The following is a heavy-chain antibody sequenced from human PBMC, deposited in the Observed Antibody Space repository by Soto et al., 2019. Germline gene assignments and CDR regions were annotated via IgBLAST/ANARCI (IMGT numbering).Heavy chain of an antibody. V-gene: IGHV3-21*01. CDR2: ITSNNI. CDR1: GFTFSAYS. J-gene: IGHJ6*03. CDR3: ARPDRIFYYMDV. Sequence: EVQLVESGGGLVKPGGSLRLSCETSGFTFSAYSMNWVRQAPGRGLEFVSSITSNNIYYADSVRGRFTISRDNAKNSLYLQMTILREDDTAVYYCARPDRIFYYMDVWGKGTTVTVSS.